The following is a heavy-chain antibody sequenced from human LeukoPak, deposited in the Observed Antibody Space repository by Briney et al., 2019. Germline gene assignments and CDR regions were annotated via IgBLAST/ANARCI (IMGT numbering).Heavy chain of an antibody. V-gene: IGHV1-46*01. Sequence: ASVKVSCKASGYTFTRYYLNWVRQAPGQSLEWMGIINPSGGSTSYAQKFQDRFTMTRDMSTSTVYMELSSLRSDDTAVYFCARDYEFLPIAVAANDAFDIWGQGTMVTVSS. D-gene: IGHD6-19*01. CDR3: ARDYEFLPIAVAANDAFDI. J-gene: IGHJ3*02. CDR1: GYTFTRYY. CDR2: INPSGGST.